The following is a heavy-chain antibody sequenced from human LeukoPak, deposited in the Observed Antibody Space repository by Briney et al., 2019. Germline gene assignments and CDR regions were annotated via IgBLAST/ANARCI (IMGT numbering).Heavy chain of an antibody. CDR3: ARRSVSGADDY. D-gene: IGHD6-19*01. CDR2: IYYSGST. CDR1: GGSISSGGYY. J-gene: IGHJ4*02. Sequence: SETLSLTCTVSGGSISSGGYYWSWIRQHPGKGLEWIGYIYYSGSTYYNPSLKSRVTISVDTSKNQFSLKLSSVTAADTAVYYCARRSVSGADDYWGQGTLVTVSS. V-gene: IGHV4-31*03.